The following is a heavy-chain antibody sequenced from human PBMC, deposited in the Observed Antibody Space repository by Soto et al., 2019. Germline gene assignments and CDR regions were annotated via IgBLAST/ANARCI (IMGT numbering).Heavy chain of an antibody. CDR2: IHYSGST. CDR1: GDSLGTTHSY. J-gene: IGHJ4*02. D-gene: IGHD2-15*01. V-gene: IGHV4-39*01. CDR3: GKVLVAATKNTDSDS. Sequence: SETLSLTCTVSGDSLGTTHSYWAWIRQSPGKGLEWIGNIHYSGSTYYMPSLRRRVTLSVDTSKNQFSLRLTSVTAADTALYSCGKVLVAATKNTDSDSWGPGILVTVSS.